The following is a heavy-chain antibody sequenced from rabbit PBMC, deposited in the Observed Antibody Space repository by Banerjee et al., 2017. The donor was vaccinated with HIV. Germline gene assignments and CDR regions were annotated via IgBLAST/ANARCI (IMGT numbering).Heavy chain of an antibody. D-gene: IGHD8-1*01. CDR1: GFSFSSSYY. CDR2: IDAGNSGSA. CDR3: ARSGWVTYVGYSYAPTLDL. V-gene: IGHV1S40*01. Sequence: ASGFSFSSSYYMCWVRQAPGKGLEWIACIDAGNSGSAVYASWAKGRLTISKTSSTTVTLQVTSLTAADTATYFCARSGWVTYVGYSYAPTLDLWGPGTLVTVS. J-gene: IGHJ6*01.